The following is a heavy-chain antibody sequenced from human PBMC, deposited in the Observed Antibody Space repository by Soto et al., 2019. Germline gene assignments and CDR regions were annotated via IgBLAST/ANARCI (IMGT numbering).Heavy chain of an antibody. V-gene: IGHV3-48*02. CDR3: AREAILGTRSFDY. Sequence: SLRLSCAASGFTFGSYSMNWVRQAPGRGLEWISYICSRSLTIYYADSVKGRLTISRDNAKNSLYLQMNSLRDEDTAVYYCAREAILGTRSFDYWGQGTLVTVSS. CDR1: GFTFGSYS. D-gene: IGHD1-26*01. CDR2: ICSRSLTI. J-gene: IGHJ4*02.